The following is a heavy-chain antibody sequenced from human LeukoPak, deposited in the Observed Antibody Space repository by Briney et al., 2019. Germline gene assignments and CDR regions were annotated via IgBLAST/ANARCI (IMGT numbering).Heavy chain of an antibody. CDR3: ASSLVYCSGGSCYGTVGFDY. CDR2: IYSGGST. Sequence: PGGSLRLSCAASGFTVSSNYMSWVRQAPGKGLEWVSVIYSGGSTYYADSVKGRFTISRDNSKNTLYLQMNSLRAEDTAVYYCASSLVYCSGGSCYGTVGFDYWGQGTLVIVSS. V-gene: IGHV3-66*02. D-gene: IGHD2-15*01. CDR1: GFTVSSNY. J-gene: IGHJ4*02.